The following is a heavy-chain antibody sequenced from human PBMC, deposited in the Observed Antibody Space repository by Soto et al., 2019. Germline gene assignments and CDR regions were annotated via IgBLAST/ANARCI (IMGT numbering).Heavy chain of an antibody. CDR3: ARDKIPGILDY. J-gene: IGHJ4*02. D-gene: IGHD1-20*01. CDR1: GYTFTNYA. Sequence: QVQLVQSGAEEKKPGASVKVSCKASGYTFTNYAMNWVRQAPGQRLEWMGLINAGNGNTKCSQKFHGRVIITRDTSASTAYMELSSLRSEDTSVYYCARDKIPGILDYWGQGTLVTVSS. CDR2: INAGNGNT. V-gene: IGHV1-3*05.